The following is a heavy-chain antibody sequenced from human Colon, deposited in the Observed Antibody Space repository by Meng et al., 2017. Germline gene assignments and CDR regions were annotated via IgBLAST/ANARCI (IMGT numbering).Heavy chain of an antibody. J-gene: IGHJ4*02. D-gene: IGHD3-22*01. CDR1: GFTFSGSA. Sequence: GGSLRLSCAASGFTFSGSALHWVRQASGKGLEWVGRIRSKANSYATAYPASVEGRFTISRDESQNTAYLEMTSLKTEDTAVYYCSKTTADGSSGYYAYWGQGTQVTVSS. CDR3: SKTTADGSSGYYAY. V-gene: IGHV3-73*01. CDR2: IRSKANSYAT.